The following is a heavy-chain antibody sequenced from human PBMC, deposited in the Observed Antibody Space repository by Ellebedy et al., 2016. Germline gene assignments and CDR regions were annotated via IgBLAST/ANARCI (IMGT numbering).Heavy chain of an antibody. CDR1: GGSISSSSYY. J-gene: IGHJ4*02. D-gene: IGHD6-19*01. CDR2: IYYSGST. Sequence: SETLSLTCTVSGGSISSSSYYWGWIRQPPGKGLEWLGSIYYSGSTYYNPSLKSRVTISVDTSKNQFSLKLSSVTAADTAVYYCARPYSSGWYYWGQGTLVTVSS. CDR3: ARPYSSGWYY. V-gene: IGHV4-39*01.